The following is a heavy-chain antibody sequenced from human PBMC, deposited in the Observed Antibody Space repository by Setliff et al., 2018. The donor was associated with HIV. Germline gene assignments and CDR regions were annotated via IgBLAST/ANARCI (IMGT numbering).Heavy chain of an antibody. CDR1: GGSISSSSYY. J-gene: IGHJ4*02. Sequence: ETLSLTYTVSGGSISSSSYYWIWVRQHPGEGLEWIGNIYYSGSTYYNPSLKSRTTISVDTSQNQFSLKLTSVTAADTAVYYCASQGRSGWLWGGFVSWGQGTLVTVSS. V-gene: IGHV4-39*01. CDR2: IYYSGST. CDR3: ASQGRSGWLWGGFVS. D-gene: IGHD6-19*01.